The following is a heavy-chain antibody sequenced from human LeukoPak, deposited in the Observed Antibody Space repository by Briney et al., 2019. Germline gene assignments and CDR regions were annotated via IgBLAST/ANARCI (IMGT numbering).Heavy chain of an antibody. CDR1: GYTFTSYD. CDR2: MNPNSGNT. V-gene: IGHV1-8*01. Sequence: GASVKVSCKASGYTFTSYDINWVRQATGQGLEWMGWMNPNSGNTGYAQKFQGRVTMTRNTSISTAYMELSSLRSEDTAVYYCAGGPGISTGYNWFDPWGQGTLVTVSS. D-gene: IGHD3-9*01. CDR3: AGGPGISTGYNWFDP. J-gene: IGHJ5*02.